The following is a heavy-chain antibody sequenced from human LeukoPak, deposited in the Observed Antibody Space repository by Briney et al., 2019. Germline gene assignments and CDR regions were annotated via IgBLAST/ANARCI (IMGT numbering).Heavy chain of an antibody. V-gene: IGHV3-23*01. Sequence: GGSLRLSCAASGFTFSSYAMSWVRQAPGEGLEWVSGISGSGGSTYYADSVKGRFTISRDNSKNTLYLQMNSLRAEDTAVYYCAKLPTVVVVAATWWFDPWGQGTLVTVSS. J-gene: IGHJ5*02. CDR2: ISGSGGST. CDR1: GFTFSSYA. D-gene: IGHD2-15*01. CDR3: AKLPTVVVVAATWWFDP.